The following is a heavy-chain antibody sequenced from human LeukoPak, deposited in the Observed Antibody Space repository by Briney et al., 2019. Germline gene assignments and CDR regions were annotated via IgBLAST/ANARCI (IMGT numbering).Heavy chain of an antibody. CDR1: GLTVSSNF. Sequence: GGSLRLSCAATGLTVSSNFMSWVRQAPGKGLEWVAVISYDGSNKYYADSVKGRFTISRDNSKNTLYLQMNSLRAEDTAVYYCARVPGDYGVFDYWGQGTLVTVSS. J-gene: IGHJ4*02. V-gene: IGHV3-30-3*01. CDR2: ISYDGSNK. CDR3: ARVPGDYGVFDY. D-gene: IGHD4-17*01.